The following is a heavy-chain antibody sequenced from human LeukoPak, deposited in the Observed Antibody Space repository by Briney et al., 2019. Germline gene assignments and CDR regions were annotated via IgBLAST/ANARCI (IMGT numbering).Heavy chain of an antibody. J-gene: IGHJ4*02. V-gene: IGHV1-69*05. D-gene: IGHD3-16*02. CDR1: GCTFSSYA. CDR3: ATLLGELSFLPD. Sequence: ASVKVSCTASGCTFSSYAISWVRQAPGQGLEWMGGIIPIFGTANYAQTFQGRVTITTDESTSTAYMELSSLRSEDTAVYYCATLLGELSFLPDWGQGTLVTVSS. CDR2: IIPIFGTA.